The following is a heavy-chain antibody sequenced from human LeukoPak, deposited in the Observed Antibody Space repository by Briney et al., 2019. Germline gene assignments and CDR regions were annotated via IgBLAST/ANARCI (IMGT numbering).Heavy chain of an antibody. V-gene: IGHV3-30-3*01. CDR3: ATGGKSSSWYNDY. CDR2: ISYDGSNK. J-gene: IGHJ4*02. Sequence: GGSLRLSCAASGFTLTSYAMHWVRQAPGKGLEWVAVISYDGSNKYYADSVKGRFTISRDNSKNTLYLQMNSLRAEDTAVYYCATGGKSSSWYNDYWGQGTLVTVSS. D-gene: IGHD6-13*01. CDR1: GFTLTSYA.